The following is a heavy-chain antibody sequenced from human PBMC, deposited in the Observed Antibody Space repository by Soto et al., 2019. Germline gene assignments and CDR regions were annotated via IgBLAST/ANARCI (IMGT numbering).Heavy chain of an antibody. Sequence: QVQLVESGGSVVQPGRSLRLSCAASGFNFNIYGLHWVRQAPGKGLEWVAFIQYDGNTKYYADSVKGRFTISRENSKNTLYLQINCLRVEETATYYCAREVGTQQLGEFDCWGKGSLVTLSS. V-gene: IGHV3-33*01. D-gene: IGHD6-13*01. CDR3: AREVGTQQLGEFDC. CDR1: GFNFNIYG. CDR2: IQYDGNTK. J-gene: IGHJ4*02.